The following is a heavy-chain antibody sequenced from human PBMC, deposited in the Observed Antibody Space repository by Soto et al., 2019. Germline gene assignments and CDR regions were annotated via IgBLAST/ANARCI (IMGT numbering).Heavy chain of an antibody. CDR1: GYTFTGYY. Sequence: ASVKVSCKASGYTFTGYYMHWVRQAPGQGLEWMGWINPNSGGTNYAQKFQGWVTMTRDTSISTAYMELSRLRSDDTAVYYCARDLLSSGWSTNYYSYGMDVWGQGTTVTVSS. V-gene: IGHV1-2*04. CDR2: INPNSGGT. CDR3: ARDLLSSGWSTNYYSYGMDV. J-gene: IGHJ6*02. D-gene: IGHD6-19*01.